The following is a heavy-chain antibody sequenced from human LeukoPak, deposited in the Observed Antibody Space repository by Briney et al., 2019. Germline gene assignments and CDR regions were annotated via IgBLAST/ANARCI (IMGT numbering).Heavy chain of an antibody. CDR1: GFTFSSYW. CDR2: INLDGSEK. V-gene: IGHV3-7*01. D-gene: IGHD1/OR15-1a*01. CDR3: AREGTRGLFDS. Sequence: PGGSLRLSCAASGFTFSSYWMSWVRQAPGKGLEWVADINLDGSEKYYVGSVKGRFTISRDNAKNSLNLHMNSLRAEDTAVYYCAREGTRGLFDSWGQGTLVTVSS. J-gene: IGHJ4*02.